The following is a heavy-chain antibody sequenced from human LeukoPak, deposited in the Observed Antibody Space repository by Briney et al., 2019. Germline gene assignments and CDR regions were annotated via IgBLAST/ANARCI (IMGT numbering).Heavy chain of an antibody. J-gene: IGHJ4*02. D-gene: IGHD1-26*01. CDR2: VNYSGITI. V-gene: IGHV3-9*01. CDR3: AKGKWGHPFDY. CDR1: GFTFDEYT. Sequence: AESLSLSCAASGFTFDEYTMRWVRQTPGKGLEWVAAVNYSGITIDYAYSVSGRFTISRDNAMGSLHLQMNSLRDEDTALYYCAKGKWGHPFDYWGQGTLVTVST.